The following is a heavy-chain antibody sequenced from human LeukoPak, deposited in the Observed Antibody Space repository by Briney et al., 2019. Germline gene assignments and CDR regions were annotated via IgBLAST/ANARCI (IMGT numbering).Heavy chain of an antibody. CDR1: GGSISSGGYS. CDR2: IYTSGST. V-gene: IGHV4-61*02. Sequence: SETLSLTCAVSGGSISSGGYSWSWIRQPAGKGLEWIGRIYTSGSTNYNPSLKSRVTMSVDTSKNQFSLKLSSVTAADTAVYYCARDRPLVGATDYYYYGMDVWGQGTTVTVSS. CDR3: ARDRPLVGATDYYYYGMDV. D-gene: IGHD1-26*01. J-gene: IGHJ6*02.